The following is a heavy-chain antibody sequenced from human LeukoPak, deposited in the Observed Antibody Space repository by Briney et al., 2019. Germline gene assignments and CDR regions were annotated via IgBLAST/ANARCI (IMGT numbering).Heavy chain of an antibody. J-gene: IGHJ5*02. CDR3: ARHVTVYCSGGSCYSGLSWFDP. Sequence: PSETLSLTCTVSGGSISSYYWSWIRQPPGKGLEWIGYMSYSASTDYNPSLKSRVTISVDTSKNQFSLKLSSVTAADTAVYYCARHVTVYCSGGSCYSGLSWFDPWGQGTLVTVSS. CDR2: MSYSAST. CDR1: GGSISSYY. V-gene: IGHV4-59*08. D-gene: IGHD2-15*01.